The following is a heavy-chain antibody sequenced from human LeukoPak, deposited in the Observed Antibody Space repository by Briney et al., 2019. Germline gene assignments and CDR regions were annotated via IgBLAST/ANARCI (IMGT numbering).Heavy chain of an antibody. CDR1: GYSFTSYW. Sequence: GESLKISCKGSGYSFTSYWIGWGRQMPGKGLEWMGIIYPGDSDTRYSPSFQGQVTISADKSISTAYLQWSSLKASDTAMYYCASLEIAVADPYYFDYWGQGTLVTVSS. CDR3: ASLEIAVADPYYFDY. V-gene: IGHV5-51*01. J-gene: IGHJ4*02. D-gene: IGHD6-19*01. CDR2: IYPGDSDT.